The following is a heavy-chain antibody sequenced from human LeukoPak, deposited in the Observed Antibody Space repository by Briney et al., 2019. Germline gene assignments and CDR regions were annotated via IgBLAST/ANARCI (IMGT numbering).Heavy chain of an antibody. V-gene: IGHV4-59*12. CDR3: ARGMRLFDY. CDR1: GGSISSYY. CDR2: IYYSGST. Sequence: SSETLSLTCTVSGGSISSYYWSWIRQPPGKGLEWIGYIYYSGSTNYNPSLKSRVTMSVDTSKSQFSLKLNSVTAADTAVYYCARGMRLFDYWGQGTLVTVSS. J-gene: IGHJ4*02.